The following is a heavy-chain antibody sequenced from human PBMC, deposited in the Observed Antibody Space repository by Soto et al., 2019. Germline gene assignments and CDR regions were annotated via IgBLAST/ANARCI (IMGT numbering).Heavy chain of an antibody. J-gene: IGHJ5*02. CDR1: GFTVSSDY. CDR3: AIAYGGNPALFDP. Sequence: GGSLRLSCAASGFTVSSDYMSWVRQAPGKGLEWVSVIYTGGSTYYADSVKGRFTFSRDNSKNTLYLQMNSLRAEDTAVYYCAIAYGGNPALFDPWGQGTLVTVSS. CDR2: IYTGGST. V-gene: IGHV3-53*01. D-gene: IGHD4-17*01.